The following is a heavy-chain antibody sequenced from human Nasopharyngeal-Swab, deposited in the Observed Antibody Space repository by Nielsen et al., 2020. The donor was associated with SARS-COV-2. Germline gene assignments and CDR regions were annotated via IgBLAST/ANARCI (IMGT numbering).Heavy chain of an antibody. CDR1: GFTFSSYA. Sequence: GESLKISCAASGFTFSSYAMSWVRQAPGKGLEWVSAISGSGGSTYYADSVKGRFTISRDNSKNTLYLQMNSLRAEDTAVYYCAKADVLLWFGELSLDYWGQGTLVTFSS. V-gene: IGHV3-23*01. CDR2: ISGSGGST. CDR3: AKADVLLWFGELSLDY. J-gene: IGHJ4*02. D-gene: IGHD3-10*01.